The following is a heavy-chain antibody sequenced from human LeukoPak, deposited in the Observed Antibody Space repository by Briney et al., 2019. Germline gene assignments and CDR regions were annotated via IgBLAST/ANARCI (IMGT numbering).Heavy chain of an antibody. CDR1: GFTFDDYG. CDR2: INWDGGST. V-gene: IGHV3-20*04. CDR3: ARDDIVDTYGAFDI. J-gene: IGHJ3*02. Sequence: GGSLRLSCAASGFTFDDYGMSWVRQAPGKGLEWVSGINWDGGSTGYADSVKGRFTISRDNAKNSLYLQMNSLRAEDTALYYCARDDIVDTYGAFDIWGQGTMVTVSS. D-gene: IGHD5-12*01.